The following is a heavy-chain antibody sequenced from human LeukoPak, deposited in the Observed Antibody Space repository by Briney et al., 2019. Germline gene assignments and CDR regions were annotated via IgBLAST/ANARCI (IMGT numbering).Heavy chain of an antibody. CDR2: ISYDASNK. Sequence: PRRSLRLSCAASVFTFSNHAIHWVRHDPDKGLEWVAVISYDASNKYYADSVRGRFTISRDNSKSTLSLQMDSLRAEDTAVYYCVREGHPKALNYWGQGTLVTVSS. J-gene: IGHJ4*02. V-gene: IGHV3-30-3*01. CDR3: VREGHPKALNY. CDR1: VFTFSNHA.